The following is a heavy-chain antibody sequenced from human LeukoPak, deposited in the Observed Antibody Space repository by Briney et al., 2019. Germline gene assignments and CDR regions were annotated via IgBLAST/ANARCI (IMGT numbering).Heavy chain of an antibody. V-gene: IGHV3-23*01. CDR1: RFTFSSYA. D-gene: IGHD3-22*01. Sequence: GGCLRLSCAASRFTFSSYAITWVSPPPGEGLEWVSAISGSGGSTYYADSVKGRFTISRDNSKNTLYLQMNSLRAEDTAVYYCAKVINCYDSSGFDAFDIWGQGTVVTVSS. J-gene: IGHJ3*02. CDR2: ISGSGGST. CDR3: AKVINCYDSSGFDAFDI.